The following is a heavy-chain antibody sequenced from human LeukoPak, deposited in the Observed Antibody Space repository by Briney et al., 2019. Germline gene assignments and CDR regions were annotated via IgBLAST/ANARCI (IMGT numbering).Heavy chain of an antibody. D-gene: IGHD5-12*01. J-gene: IGHJ4*02. CDR3: ARVYSGYGGY. CDR2: INHSGST. Sequence: SETLSLTCAVYGGSFSGYYWSWIRQPPGKGLEWIGEINHSGSTNYNPSLKSRVTISVDTSKNQFSLKLSSVTAADTAVYYCARVYSGYGGYWGQGTLVTVSS. V-gene: IGHV4-34*01. CDR1: GGSFSGYY.